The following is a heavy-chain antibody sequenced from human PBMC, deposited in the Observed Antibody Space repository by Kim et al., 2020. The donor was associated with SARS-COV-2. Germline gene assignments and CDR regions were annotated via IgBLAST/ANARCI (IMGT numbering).Heavy chain of an antibody. Sequence: NNNPSQKSVVTISVDTSKNLFSQRLNSVTAGDTAVYYCARHQGVAWYFDLWGRGTLVTVSS. V-gene: IGHV4-59*08. J-gene: IGHJ2*01. CDR3: ARHQGVAWYFDL.